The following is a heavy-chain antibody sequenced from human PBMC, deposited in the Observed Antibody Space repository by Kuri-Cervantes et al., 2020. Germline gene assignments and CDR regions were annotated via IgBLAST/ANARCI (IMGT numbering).Heavy chain of an antibody. Sequence: GSLRLSCAVYGGSFSGYYWSWIRQPPGKGLEWIAEINHSGSNNYNPSLKSRVTISVDTSKNQFSLRLRSVTAADTAVYYCARGRATGTGARGGYYMDVWVKGTTVTVSS. V-gene: IGHV4-34*01. CDR1: GGSFSGYY. J-gene: IGHJ6*03. CDR2: INHSGSN. D-gene: IGHD1-1*01. CDR3: ARGRATGTGARGGYYMDV.